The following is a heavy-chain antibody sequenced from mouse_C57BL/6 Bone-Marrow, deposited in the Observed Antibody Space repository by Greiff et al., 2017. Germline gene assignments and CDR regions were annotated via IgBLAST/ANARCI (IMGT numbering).Heavy chain of an antibody. D-gene: IGHD2-3*01. J-gene: IGHJ2*01. CDR1: GFNIKDDY. V-gene: IGHV14-4*01. CDR3: SSFDGNYFDF. Sequence: VQLQQSGAELVRPGASVKLSCTASGFNIKDDYIPWVKQTPEQGLESIGWIDPEIGDTEYASKFQGKATIASDTSSNTAYLQLSSLTSEDTAVYYCSSFDGNYFDFWGQGTPLTVAS. CDR2: IDPEIGDT.